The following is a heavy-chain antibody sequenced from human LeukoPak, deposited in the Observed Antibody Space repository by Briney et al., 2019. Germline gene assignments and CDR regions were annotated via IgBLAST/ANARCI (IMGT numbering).Heavy chain of an antibody. Sequence: ASVKVSCKASGYSFTGYYIHWVRQAPGQGLEWMGWINPNSCGTNYAQQFQGRVTMTRDTSISTAYMELSRLRADDTAVYYCARVGDGLNDAFDMWGQGTLVTVSS. V-gene: IGHV1-2*02. CDR1: GYSFTGYY. CDR2: INPNSCGT. CDR3: ARVGDGLNDAFDM. D-gene: IGHD5-24*01. J-gene: IGHJ3*02.